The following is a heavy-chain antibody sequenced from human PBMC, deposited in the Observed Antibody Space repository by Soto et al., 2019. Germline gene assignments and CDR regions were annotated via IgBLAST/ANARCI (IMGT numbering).Heavy chain of an antibody. CDR3: ARSTTVTTQFDY. CDR1: GFTFSSYA. D-gene: IGHD4-17*01. Sequence: EVQLLESGGGLVQPGGSLRLSCAASGFTFSSYAMSWVRQAPGKGLEWVSAISGSGGSTYYADSVKGRFTISRDNSKNTLYLHMNRTRAEDTAVYYCARSTTVTTQFDYWGQGTLVTVSS. J-gene: IGHJ4*02. V-gene: IGHV3-23*01. CDR2: ISGSGGST.